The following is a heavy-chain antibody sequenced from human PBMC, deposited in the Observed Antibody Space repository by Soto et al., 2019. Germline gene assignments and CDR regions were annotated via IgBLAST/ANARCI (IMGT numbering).Heavy chain of an antibody. D-gene: IGHD1-20*01. J-gene: IGHJ6*03. Sequence: QVQLQQWGAGLLKPSETLSLTCAVYGGSFSGSYWSWIRQPPGKGLEWIGEINHSGSTNYNPSLKSRVTISVDTSKNQFSLKLSSVTAADTAVYYCARGLRITGTTRFRMDVWGKGTTVTVSS. CDR2: INHSGST. V-gene: IGHV4-34*01. CDR1: GGSFSGSY. CDR3: ARGLRITGTTRFRMDV.